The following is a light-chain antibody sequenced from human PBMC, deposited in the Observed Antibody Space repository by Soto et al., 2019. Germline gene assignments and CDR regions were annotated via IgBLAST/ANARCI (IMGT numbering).Light chain of an antibody. CDR1: ISDVAGYHY. Sequence: QSALTQPRSVSGSPGQSGSIPCTGTISDVAGYHYVSWYQHHPGKAPKLLMSDVTKRPSWVPDRFSGSKSGNTASLPISELQAEDEADYYCSSYAGNNNLVFGGGTKVTVL. J-gene: IGLJ2*01. CDR3: SSYAGNNNLV. CDR2: DVT. V-gene: IGLV2-11*01.